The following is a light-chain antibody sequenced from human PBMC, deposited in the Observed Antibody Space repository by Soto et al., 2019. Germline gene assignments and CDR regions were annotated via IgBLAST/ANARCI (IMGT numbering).Light chain of an antibody. CDR1: QSISRY. V-gene: IGKV1-39*01. CDR2: AAS. CDR3: QQTYSTPSNT. Sequence: DIQMTQSPSSLSASIGDGVTIASRASQSISRYLNWYQKKPGKAPKLLIYAASSLQIGVPSRFSGSGSGTAFTLTISSLQAEELATYFCQQTYSTPSNTFGQGTKLEIK. J-gene: IGKJ2*01.